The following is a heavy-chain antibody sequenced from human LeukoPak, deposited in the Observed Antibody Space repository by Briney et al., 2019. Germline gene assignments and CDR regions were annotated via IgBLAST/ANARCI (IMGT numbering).Heavy chain of an antibody. V-gene: IGHV4-61*02. CDR1: GGSLSSGSYY. J-gene: IGHJ4*02. Sequence: PSQTLSLTCTVSGGSLSSGSYYWSWIRQPAGKGLEWIGRIYTSGSTNYNPSLKSRATISVDTSKNQFSLKLSSVTAADTAVYYCARDRSGWELIFDYWGQGTLVTVSS. CDR2: IYTSGST. CDR3: ARDRSGWELIFDY. D-gene: IGHD1-26*01.